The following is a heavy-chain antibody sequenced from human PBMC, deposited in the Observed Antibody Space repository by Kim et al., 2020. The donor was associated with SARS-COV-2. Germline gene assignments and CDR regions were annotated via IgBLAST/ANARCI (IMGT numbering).Heavy chain of an antibody. J-gene: IGHJ4*02. D-gene: IGHD3-10*01. CDR3: AKYRGAIKGEYYFDY. V-gene: IGHV3-23*01. Sequence: DSVKGRFTISRDNSKNTLYLQMNSLRAEDTAVYYCAKYRGAIKGEYYFDYWGQGTLVTVSS.